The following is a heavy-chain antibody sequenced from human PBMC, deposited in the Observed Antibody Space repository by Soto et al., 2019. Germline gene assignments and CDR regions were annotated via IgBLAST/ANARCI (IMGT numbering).Heavy chain of an antibody. D-gene: IGHD4-17*01. V-gene: IGHV1-69*01. CDR2: IIPIFGTA. Sequence: QVQLVQSGAEVKKPGSSVKVSCKASGGTVSSYAISWVRQAPGQGLEWMGGIIPIFGTANYAQKFQGRVTITADESTSTAYMELSSLRSEDTAVYYCASDRIGTTSNYYYGMDVWGQGTTVTVSS. CDR1: GGTVSSYA. J-gene: IGHJ6*02. CDR3: ASDRIGTTSNYYYGMDV.